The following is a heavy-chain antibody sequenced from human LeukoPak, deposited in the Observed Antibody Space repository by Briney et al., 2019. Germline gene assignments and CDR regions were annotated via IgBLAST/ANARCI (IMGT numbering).Heavy chain of an antibody. J-gene: IGHJ4*02. D-gene: IGHD3-22*01. CDR2: IYYSGST. Sequence: SETLSLTCTVSGGSISSGDYYWSWIRQPPGKGLEWIGYIYYSGSTYYNPSRKSRVTISVDTSKNQFSLKLSSVTAADTAVYYCARGSGYFRVDYWGQGTLVTVSS. CDR1: GGSISSGDYY. V-gene: IGHV4-30-4*08. CDR3: ARGSGYFRVDY.